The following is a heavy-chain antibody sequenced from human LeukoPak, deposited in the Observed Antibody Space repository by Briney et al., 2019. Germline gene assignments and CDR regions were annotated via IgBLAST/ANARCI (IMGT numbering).Heavy chain of an antibody. CDR3: ARDYYDSSGYRGPPVDRENWFDP. CDR2: IIPIFGTA. Sequence: ASVKVSCKASGGTFSSYAISWVRQAPGQGLEWMGGIIPIFGTANYAQKFQGRVTITADESTSTACMELSSLRSEDTAVYYCARDYYDSSGYRGPPVDRENWFDPWGQGTLVTVSS. CDR1: GGTFSSYA. V-gene: IGHV1-69*13. D-gene: IGHD3-22*01. J-gene: IGHJ5*02.